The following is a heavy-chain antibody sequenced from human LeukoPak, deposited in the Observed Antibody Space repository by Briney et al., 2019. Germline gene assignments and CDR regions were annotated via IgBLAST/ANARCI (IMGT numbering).Heavy chain of an antibody. CDR3: AKDGLSYDTSAHVYYFDY. D-gene: IGHD3-22*01. V-gene: IGHV3-23*01. J-gene: IGHJ4*02. CDR2: ITSGGDHT. CDR1: GFTFSDYA. Sequence: GGSLRLSCVASGFTFSDYAMAWVRQAPGKGLEWVSAITSGGDHTYYADSVRGRFSISRDNSKNTLYLQMNGLTAEDTALYFCAKDGLSYDTSAHVYYFDYWGQGTLVAVSS.